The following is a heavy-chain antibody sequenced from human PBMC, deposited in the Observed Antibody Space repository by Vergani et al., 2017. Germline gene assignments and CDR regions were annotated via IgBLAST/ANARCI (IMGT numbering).Heavy chain of an antibody. V-gene: IGHV4-38-2*01. J-gene: IGHJ6*02. CDR2: IYHSGDT. CDR3: ARHLGSGDFFSSSYFYGMDV. Sequence: QVQLKESAPGLVKPSETLPFTCDVSDSSFMTNPYRGWFRPSPGEGLWCVGCIYHSGDTHYNSFLRRLVSTSTLSSSKFSLRLTSVTAADTAIYYCARHLGSGDFFSSSYFYGMDVWGQGTTVTVSS. D-gene: IGHD3-10*01. CDR1: DSSFMTNPY.